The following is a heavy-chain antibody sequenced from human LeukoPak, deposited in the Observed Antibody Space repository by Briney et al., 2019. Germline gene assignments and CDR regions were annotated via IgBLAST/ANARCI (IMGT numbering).Heavy chain of an antibody. D-gene: IGHD2-21*01. V-gene: IGHV4-34*01. CDR3: ARDIDGVNDY. J-gene: IGHJ4*02. CDR2: INHSGST. CDR1: GGSFSGYY. Sequence: SETLSLTWAVYGGSFSGYYWSWMRQPPGKGLEWIGEINHSGSTNYNPSLKSRVTISVDTSKNQFSLKLSSVTAADTAVYYCARDIDGVNDYWGQGTLVTVSS.